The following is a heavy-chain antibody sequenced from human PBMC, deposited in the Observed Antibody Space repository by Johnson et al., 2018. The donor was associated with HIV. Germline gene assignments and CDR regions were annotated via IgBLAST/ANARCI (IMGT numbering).Heavy chain of an antibody. CDR3: ARSRHGGIQPSDAFDA. D-gene: IGHD3-16*01. J-gene: IGHJ3*01. CDR2: ISSSGSTI. Sequence: QVQLVESGGGLVKPGGSLRLSCAASGFTFSDYYMSWIRQAPGKGLEWVSYISSSGSTIYYADSVKGRFTISRDNVKNSLYLQMDSLRPEDTAVYYCARSRHGGIQPSDAFDAWGQGTLVTVSS. CDR1: GFTFSDYY. V-gene: IGHV3-11*04.